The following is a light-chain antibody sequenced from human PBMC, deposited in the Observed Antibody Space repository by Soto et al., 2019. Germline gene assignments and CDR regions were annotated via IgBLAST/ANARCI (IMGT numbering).Light chain of an antibody. CDR2: EVS. Sequence: ARTQPASVSGSPGQWITISCTGSSNDFGGYNNVSWYQQHPGQAPKLIIYEVSDRPSGVSPRFSGSKSGNTASLTISGLQVEDEADYFCTSYTSTIPYVFGSGTKVTVL. CDR3: TSYTSTIPYV. V-gene: IGLV2-14*01. CDR1: SNDFGGYNN. J-gene: IGLJ1*01.